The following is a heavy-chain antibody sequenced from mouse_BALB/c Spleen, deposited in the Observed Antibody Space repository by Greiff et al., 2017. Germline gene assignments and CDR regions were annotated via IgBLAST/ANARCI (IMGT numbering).Heavy chain of an antibody. J-gene: IGHJ2*01. CDR3: ARYSYGNYVYFDY. CDR1: GFAFSSYD. D-gene: IGHD2-10*02. CDR2: ISSGGGST. V-gene: IGHV5-12-1*01. Sequence: EVKLVESGGGLVKPGGSLKLSCAASGFAFSSYDMSWVRQTPEKRLEWVAYISSGGGSTYYPDTVKGRFTISRDNAKNTLYLQMSSLKSEDTAMYYCARYSYGNYVYFDYWGQGTTLTVSS.